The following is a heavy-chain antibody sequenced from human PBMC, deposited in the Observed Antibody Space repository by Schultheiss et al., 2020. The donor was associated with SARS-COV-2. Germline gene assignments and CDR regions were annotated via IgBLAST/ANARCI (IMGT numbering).Heavy chain of an antibody. Sequence: GGSLRLSCAASGFTFSSYAMSWVRQAPGKGLEWVSAISGSGGNTYYADSVKGRFTISRDNAKNSLYLQMNSLRAEDTAVYYCARGQQWLAKDFDYWGQGTLVTVSS. CDR3: ARGQQWLAKDFDY. J-gene: IGHJ4*02. D-gene: IGHD6-19*01. CDR1: GFTFSSYA. CDR2: ISGSGGNT. V-gene: IGHV3-23*01.